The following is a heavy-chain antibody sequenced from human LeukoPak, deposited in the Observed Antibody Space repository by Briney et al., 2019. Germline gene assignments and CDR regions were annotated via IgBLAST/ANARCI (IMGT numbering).Heavy chain of an antibody. CDR3: AKAPPYTKYFDY. CDR1: GFIFSNYA. V-gene: IGHV3-23*01. D-gene: IGHD1-1*01. CDR2: ISNSGDAT. J-gene: IGHJ4*02. Sequence: GGSLRLSCAGSGFIFSNYAMSWVRQAPGQGLEWVSTISNSGDATFYADAVKGRFTISRDNSKNTLYLQMYSLRAEDTAIHYCAKAPPYTKYFDYWGQGTLLTVSS.